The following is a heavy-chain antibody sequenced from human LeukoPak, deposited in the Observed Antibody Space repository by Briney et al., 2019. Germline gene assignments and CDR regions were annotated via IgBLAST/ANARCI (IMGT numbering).Heavy chain of an antibody. CDR2: ISYDGSIK. J-gene: IGHJ4*02. Sequence: GGSLRLSCAASGFTFNTYAMNWVRQAPGKGLEWVAFISYDGSIKSYADSVKGRFTISRDNSKNTLYLQMNSLRAEDTAVYYCARARSLGIVATSFDYWGQGTLVTVSS. CDR3: ARARSLGIVATSFDY. V-gene: IGHV3-30*03. CDR1: GFTFNTYA. D-gene: IGHD5-12*01.